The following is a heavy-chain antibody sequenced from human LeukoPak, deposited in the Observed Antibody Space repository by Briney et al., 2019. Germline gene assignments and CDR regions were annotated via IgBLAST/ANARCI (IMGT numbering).Heavy chain of an antibody. CDR3: ARGRIWSRFMGGAFDI. V-gene: IGHV4-34*01. J-gene: IGHJ3*02. Sequence: SETLSLTCAVYGGSFSGYYWSWIRQPPGKGLEWIGEINHSGSTNYNPSLKSRVTISVDTSKNQFSLKLSSVTAADTAVYYCARGRIWSRFMGGAFDIWGQGTMVTVSS. CDR2: INHSGST. CDR1: GGSFSGYY. D-gene: IGHD1-26*01.